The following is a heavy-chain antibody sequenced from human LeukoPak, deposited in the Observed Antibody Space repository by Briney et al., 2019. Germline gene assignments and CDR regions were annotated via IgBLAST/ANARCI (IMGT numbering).Heavy chain of an antibody. D-gene: IGHD3-22*01. CDR2: IYYSGST. CDR3: ARSRNYYDSSGYLYYFDY. V-gene: IGHV4-39*01. J-gene: IGHJ4*02. Sequence: SETLSLTCTVSGSSISSSSYYWGWIRQPPGKGLEWIGSIYYSGSTYYNPSLKSRVTISVDTSKNQFSLKLSSVTAADTAVYYCARSRNYYDSSGYLYYFDYWGQGTLVTVSS. CDR1: GSSISSSSYY.